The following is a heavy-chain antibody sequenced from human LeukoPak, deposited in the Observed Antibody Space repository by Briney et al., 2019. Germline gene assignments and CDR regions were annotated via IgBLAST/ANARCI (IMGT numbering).Heavy chain of an antibody. Sequence: QAGGSLRLSCSASGFTFSTYWMSWVRQAPGKGLEWVANMRRDGNEIYYLDSVRGRFTISRENAKNSLYLQINSLRAEDTAVYYCARDQGDGYHNFDLWGRGTLVTVSS. CDR3: ARDQGDGYHNFDL. CDR2: MRRDGNEI. CDR1: GFTFSTYW. J-gene: IGHJ2*01. D-gene: IGHD5-24*01. V-gene: IGHV3-7*03.